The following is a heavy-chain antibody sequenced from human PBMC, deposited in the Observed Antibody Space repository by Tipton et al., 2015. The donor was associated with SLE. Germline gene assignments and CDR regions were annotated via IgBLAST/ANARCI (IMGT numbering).Heavy chain of an antibody. V-gene: IGHV3-33*01. CDR1: GFRITSHG. CDR3: ARDISYYSDDY. J-gene: IGHJ4*02. CDR2: VWADGIKK. D-gene: IGHD1-26*01. Sequence: SLRLSCVASGFRITSHGMHWVRQVPGKGLEWVAVVWADGIKKHYAESVKGRFTISRDNSKNTLYLQMNSLRDDDTALYFCARDISYYSDDYWGQGTLVIVSS.